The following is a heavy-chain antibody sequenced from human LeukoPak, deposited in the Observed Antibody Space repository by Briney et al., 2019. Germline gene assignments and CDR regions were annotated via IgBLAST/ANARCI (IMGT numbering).Heavy chain of an antibody. CDR2: IYHSGST. D-gene: IGHD3-9*01. Sequence: PSETLSLTCAVSGGSISSSNWWSWVRQPPGKGLEWIGEIYHSGSTNNNPSLKSRVTISVDKSKNQFSLKLSSVTAADTAVYYCAGETRAYYDILTGYYGYFQHWGQGTLVTVSS. V-gene: IGHV4-4*02. CDR1: GGSISSSNW. J-gene: IGHJ1*01. CDR3: AGETRAYYDILTGYYGYFQH.